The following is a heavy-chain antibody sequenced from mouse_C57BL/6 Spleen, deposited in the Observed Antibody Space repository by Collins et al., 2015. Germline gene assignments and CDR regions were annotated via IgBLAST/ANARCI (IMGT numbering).Heavy chain of an antibody. CDR2: IYPGNSDT. J-gene: IGHJ3*01. D-gene: IGHD2-2*01. CDR1: GYTFTSYW. CDR3: TYGYDGAWFAY. Sequence: EVQLQQSGTVLARPGASVKMSCKTSGYTFTSYWMHWVKERPGQGLEWIGAIYPGNSDTNYNQKFKGKAKLTAVTSVSTAYMEVSSLTNEDSAVYYCTYGYDGAWFAYWGQGTLVTVSA. V-gene: IGHV1-5*01.